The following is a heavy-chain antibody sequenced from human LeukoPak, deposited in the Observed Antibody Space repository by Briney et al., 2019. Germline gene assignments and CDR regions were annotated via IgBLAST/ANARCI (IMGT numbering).Heavy chain of an antibody. CDR2: INHSGST. CDR3: ARVVRYFDWLSTFDY. CDR1: GGSFSGYY. Sequence: SETLSLTCAVYGGSFSGYYWSWIRQPPGKGLEWIGEINHSGSTNYNPSLKSRVTISVDTSKNQFSLKLSSVTAADTAVYYCARVVRYFDWLSTFDYWGQGTLVTVSS. D-gene: IGHD3-9*01. J-gene: IGHJ4*02. V-gene: IGHV4-34*01.